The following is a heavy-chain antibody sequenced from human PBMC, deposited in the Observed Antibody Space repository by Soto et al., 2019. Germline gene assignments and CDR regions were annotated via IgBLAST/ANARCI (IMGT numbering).Heavy chain of an antibody. D-gene: IGHD6-6*01. Sequence: ASVKVSCKASGYTFTSYDINWVRQATGQGLEWMGWMNPNSGNTGYAQKFQGRVTMTRNTSISTAYMELSSLRSEDTAVYYCARRMGVAARPPPYYYYGMDVWGQGTTVTVS. CDR3: ARRMGVAARPPPYYYYGMDV. CDR1: GYTFTSYD. V-gene: IGHV1-8*01. J-gene: IGHJ6*02. CDR2: MNPNSGNT.